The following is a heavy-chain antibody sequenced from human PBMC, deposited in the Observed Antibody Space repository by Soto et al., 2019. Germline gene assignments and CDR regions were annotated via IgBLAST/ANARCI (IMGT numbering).Heavy chain of an antibody. CDR2: INANGGNT. J-gene: IGHJ4*02. CDR1: GFTFSTYA. Sequence: EGQLLESGGGLVQPGGSLRVSCAASGFTFSTYAMSWVRQAPGKGLEWVSAINANGGNTYYADSVKGRFTTSRDNSKNTLYLQMNSLRAEDTAIYYCAKLQDSSTYCWGQGTLVTVSS. CDR3: AKLQDSSTYC. V-gene: IGHV3-23*01. D-gene: IGHD6-13*01.